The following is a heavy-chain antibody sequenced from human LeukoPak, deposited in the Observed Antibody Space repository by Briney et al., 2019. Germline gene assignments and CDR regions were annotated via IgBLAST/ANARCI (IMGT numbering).Heavy chain of an antibody. V-gene: IGHV4-30-4*01. Sequence: SETLSLTCTVSGGSISSGDYYWSWIRQPPGKGLEWIGYIYYSGSTYYNPSLKSRVTISVDTSKNQFSLKLSSVTAADTAMYYCARGGPDYGMDVWGQGTTVTVSS. J-gene: IGHJ6*02. CDR1: GGSISSGDYY. D-gene: IGHD2-2*01. CDR2: IYYSGST. CDR3: ARGGPDYGMDV.